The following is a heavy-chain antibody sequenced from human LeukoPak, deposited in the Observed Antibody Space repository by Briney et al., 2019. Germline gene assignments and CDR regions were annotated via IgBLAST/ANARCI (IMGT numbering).Heavy chain of an antibody. Sequence: TLSLTXAVYGGSFSGYYWSWIRQPPGKGLECIGEINHSGSTNYNPSLKSRLTISVDKSKNHFSLKLSSVTAADTAVYFCARGYWTGYHHLDFWGQGTLVTVSS. CDR2: INHSGST. CDR1: GGSFSGYY. V-gene: IGHV4-34*01. D-gene: IGHD3/OR15-3a*01. J-gene: IGHJ4*02. CDR3: ARGYWTGYHHLDF.